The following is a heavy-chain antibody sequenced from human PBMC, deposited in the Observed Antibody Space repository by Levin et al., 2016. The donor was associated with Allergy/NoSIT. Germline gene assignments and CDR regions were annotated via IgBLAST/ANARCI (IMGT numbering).Heavy chain of an antibody. CDR2: ISSSSSTI. CDR1: GFTFSSYS. J-gene: IGHJ6*02. CDR3: ARDGLLYDAWGMDV. V-gene: IGHV3-48*02. D-gene: IGHD3-16*01. Sequence: GESLKISCAASGFTFSSYSMNWVRQAPGKGLEWVSYISSSSSTIYYADSVKGRFTISRDNAKNSLYLQMNSLRDEDTAVYYCARDGLLYDAWGMDVWGQGTTVTVSS.